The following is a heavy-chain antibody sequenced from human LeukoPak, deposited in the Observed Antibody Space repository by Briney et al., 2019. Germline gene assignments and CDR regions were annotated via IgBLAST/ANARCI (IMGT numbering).Heavy chain of an antibody. CDR2: IRSKAYGGTT. Sequence: GRSLRLSCTASGFTFSDYAMSWVRQAPGKGLEWVGFIRSKAYGGTTEYAASVKGRFTISRDDSKSSAYLQMNSLKPEDTAVYYCTRASSYGSSTSCYRGYYYYGMDVWGQGTTVTVSS. D-gene: IGHD2-2*02. CDR3: TRASSYGSSTSCYRGYYYYGMDV. J-gene: IGHJ6*02. CDR1: GFTFSDYA. V-gene: IGHV3-49*04.